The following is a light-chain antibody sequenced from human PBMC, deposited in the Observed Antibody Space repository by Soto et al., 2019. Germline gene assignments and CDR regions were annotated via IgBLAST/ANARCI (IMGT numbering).Light chain of an antibody. V-gene: IGKV3-11*01. CDR3: QQRSNWTRT. CDR2: DAS. J-gene: IGKJ1*01. Sequence: EIVLTQSPATLSLSPGERATLSCRASQSVRNYLAWYPQKPGQAPRLLIYDASKRATGIPARFSGSGAGTDFTLTVSSLEPEDLEVYYCQQRSNWTRTFGQGTQVDNK. CDR1: QSVRNY.